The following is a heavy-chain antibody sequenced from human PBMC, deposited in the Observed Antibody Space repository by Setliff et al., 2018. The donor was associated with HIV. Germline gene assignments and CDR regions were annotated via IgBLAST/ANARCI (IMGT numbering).Heavy chain of an antibody. V-gene: IGHV4-34*01. CDR1: GGSLTDYD. D-gene: IGHD2-15*01. CDR2: ISHSGRT. CDR3: ARGFEGYCSGDSCHWFDS. Sequence: KTSETLSLTCAVYGGSLTDYDWTWIRQTPAKGLEWIGEISHSGRTNYNPSLKTRLIISRDTSKNQFSLRLTSTTVADTAVYYCARGFEGYCSGDSCHWFDSWGQGTQVTVSS. J-gene: IGHJ5*01.